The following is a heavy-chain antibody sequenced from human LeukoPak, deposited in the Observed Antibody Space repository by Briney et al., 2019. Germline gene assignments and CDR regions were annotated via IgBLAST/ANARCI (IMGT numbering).Heavy chain of an antibody. J-gene: IGHJ3*02. CDR1: GFTFSNYW. CDR3: AKEANYYDSSGYRDAFDI. D-gene: IGHD3-22*01. Sequence: GGSLRLSCAASGFTFSNYWMSWVRQAPGKGLEWVSGISGNSGTTYYADSVKGRFTISRDNSKNTLYLQMNSLRAEDTAVYYCAKEANYYDSSGYRDAFDIWGQGTMVTVSS. V-gene: IGHV3-23*01. CDR2: ISGNSGTT.